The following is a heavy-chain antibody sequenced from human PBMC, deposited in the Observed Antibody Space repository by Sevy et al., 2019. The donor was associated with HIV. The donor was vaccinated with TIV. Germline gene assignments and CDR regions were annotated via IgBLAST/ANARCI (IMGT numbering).Heavy chain of an antibody. J-gene: IGHJ4*02. V-gene: IGHV3-21*01. Sequence: GGSLRLSCAASGFTLSSYSMNWVRQAPGKGLEWVSSISSSSSYIYYADSVKGRFTISRDNAKNSLYLQMNSLRAEDTAVYYCARADIVATAAGGFDYWGQGTLVTVSS. D-gene: IGHD5-12*01. CDR1: GFTLSSYS. CDR3: ARADIVATAAGGFDY. CDR2: ISSSSSYI.